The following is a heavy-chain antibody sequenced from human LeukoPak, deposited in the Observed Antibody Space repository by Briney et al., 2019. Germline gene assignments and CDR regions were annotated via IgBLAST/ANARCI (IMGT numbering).Heavy chain of an antibody. V-gene: IGHV3-74*01. CDR2: INGDGSTT. D-gene: IGHD4-17*01. Sequence: GGSLRLSCAASGFTFRSYWMHWVRQAPGKGLVWVSRINGDGSTTTYADSVKGRFTISRDNAKNTVYLQMNSLRAEDTAVYYCERGIDYGENYGAQGPLVTVSS. J-gene: IGHJ4*02. CDR1: GFTFRSYW. CDR3: ERGIDYGENY.